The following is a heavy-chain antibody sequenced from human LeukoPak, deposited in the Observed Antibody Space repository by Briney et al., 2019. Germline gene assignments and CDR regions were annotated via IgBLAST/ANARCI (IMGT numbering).Heavy chain of an antibody. V-gene: IGHV4-59*01. CDR2: FYYSGSN. Sequence: SETLSLTCTVSGGSINSYYWSWIRQPPGKGLEWIGYFYYSGSNYFNPSLKSRVTISGDTSKNQFSLKLSSVTAADTAIYYCARVSPAVGAFDIWGRGTMVTVSS. CDR3: ARVSPAVGAFDI. D-gene: IGHD6-13*01. J-gene: IGHJ3*02. CDR1: GGSINSYY.